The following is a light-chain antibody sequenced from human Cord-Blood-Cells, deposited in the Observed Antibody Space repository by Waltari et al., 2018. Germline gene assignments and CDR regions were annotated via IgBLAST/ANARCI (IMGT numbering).Light chain of an antibody. Sequence: DILLTQPPPSLPVTLGQPPSTSSSSIQSLLHSDGKTYLYWYLQKPGQSPQLLIYEVSSRFSGVPDRFSGSGSGTDFTLKISRVEAEDVGVYYCMQGIHLPLTFGPGTKVDIK. J-gene: IGKJ3*01. CDR1: QSLLHSDGKTY. CDR2: EVS. CDR3: MQGIHLPLT. V-gene: IGKV2-29*02.